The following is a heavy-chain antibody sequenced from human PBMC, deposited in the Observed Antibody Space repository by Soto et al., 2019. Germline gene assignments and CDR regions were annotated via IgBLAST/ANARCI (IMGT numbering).Heavy chain of an antibody. D-gene: IGHD5-18*01. V-gene: IGHV3-48*01. CDR1: GFTFSSYS. J-gene: IGHJ4*02. CDR3: ARDSGYSYGPFDY. Sequence: EVQLVESGGGLVQPGGSLRLSCAASGFTFSSYSMNWVRQAPGKGLEWVSYISSSSSTIYYADSVKGRFTISRDNAKNSLYLQMNSRRAEDTAVYYWARDSGYSYGPFDYWGQGTLVTVSS. CDR2: ISSSSSTI.